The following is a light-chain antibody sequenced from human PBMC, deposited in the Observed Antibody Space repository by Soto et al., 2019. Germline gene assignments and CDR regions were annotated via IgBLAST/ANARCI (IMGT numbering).Light chain of an antibody. CDR1: QTVSNTY. V-gene: IGKV3-20*01. CDR3: QQYGSSPPYT. CDR2: GSS. J-gene: IGKJ2*01. Sequence: EVVLTQSPGTLSLSPGERATLSCRASQTVSNTYLAWYQQKPGQAPRLLIFGSSDSATGIPDRFSGSGSGTDFTLTISRLEPDDFAVYYCQQYGSSPPYTFGQGTKLEIK.